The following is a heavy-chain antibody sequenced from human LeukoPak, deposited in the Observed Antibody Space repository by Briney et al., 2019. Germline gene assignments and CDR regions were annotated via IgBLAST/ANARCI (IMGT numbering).Heavy chain of an antibody. CDR1: GGSITSSRYY. V-gene: IGHV4-39*01. CDR3: ARHVSSDLRIVVVTSDWYFDL. Sequence: SETLSLTCSVSGGSITSSRYYWGWIRQSPGGGLEWIGAIYYSGSTYYNPSLRSRVTISADTSKNQFSLNLSPVTAADTAVYYCARHVSSDLRIVVVTSDWYFDLWGRGTLVTVSS. J-gene: IGHJ2*01. CDR2: IYYSGST. D-gene: IGHD2-21*02.